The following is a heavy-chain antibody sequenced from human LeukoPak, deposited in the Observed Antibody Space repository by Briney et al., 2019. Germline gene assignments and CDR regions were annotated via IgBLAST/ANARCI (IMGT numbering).Heavy chain of an antibody. D-gene: IGHD2-21*02. CDR1: GFTFSSYA. J-gene: IGHJ4*02. Sequence: GGSLRLSCAASGFTFSSYAMHWVRQAPGKGLEWASAISGSGGSTYCADSVKGRFTISRDNSKNTLYLQMNSLRAEDTAVYYCAKGAYCGGDCYPDYFDYWGQGTLVTVSS. CDR2: ISGSGGST. CDR3: AKGAYCGGDCYPDYFDY. V-gene: IGHV3-23*01.